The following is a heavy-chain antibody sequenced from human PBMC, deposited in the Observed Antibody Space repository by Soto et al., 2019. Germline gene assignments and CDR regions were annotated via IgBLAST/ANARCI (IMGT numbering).Heavy chain of an antibody. Sequence: SESLSLTCTVSGGSISSYYWSWIRLPPGKGLEWIGYIYYSESTNYNPSLKSRVTISVDTSKNQNSLKLRSVPAADTAVYSCARVKPPSILLWFGELVAAFDIWGQGTMVTVSS. CDR3: ARVKPPSILLWFGELVAAFDI. CDR1: GGSISSYY. CDR2: IYYSEST. J-gene: IGHJ3*02. D-gene: IGHD3-10*01. V-gene: IGHV4-59*01.